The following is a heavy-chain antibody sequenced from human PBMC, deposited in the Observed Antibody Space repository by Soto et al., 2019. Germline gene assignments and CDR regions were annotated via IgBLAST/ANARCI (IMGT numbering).Heavy chain of an antibody. D-gene: IGHD1-26*01. Sequence: ASVKVSCKASGGTFSSYAISWVRQAPGQGLEWMGGIIPIFGTANYAQKFQGRVTITADESTSTAYMELSSLRSEDTAVYYCARVGRVLLDLYYGMDVWGQGTTVTVSS. CDR3: ARVGRVLLDLYYGMDV. V-gene: IGHV1-69*13. CDR2: IIPIFGTA. J-gene: IGHJ6*02. CDR1: GGTFSSYA.